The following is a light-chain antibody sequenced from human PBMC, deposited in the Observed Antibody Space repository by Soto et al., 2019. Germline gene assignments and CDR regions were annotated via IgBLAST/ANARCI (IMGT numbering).Light chain of an antibody. V-gene: IGKV3-11*01. J-gene: IGKJ5*01. Sequence: EIVLTQSAATLSLSPCERSTLSCRASQSVGSFLAWYQQKPGQAPRLLIYDTSIRATGIPARFSGSGSGTDFTLTISSLEPEDFAVYYCQQRNSWPPTFTFGQGTRLETK. CDR3: QQRNSWPPTFT. CDR1: QSVGSF. CDR2: DTS.